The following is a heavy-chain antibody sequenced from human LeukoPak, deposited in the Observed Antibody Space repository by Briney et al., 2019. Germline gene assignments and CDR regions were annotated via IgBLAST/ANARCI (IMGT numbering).Heavy chain of an antibody. CDR1: GYSISSGYY. CDR2: IYHSGST. V-gene: IGHV4-38-2*01. D-gene: IGHD2-2*02. J-gene: IGHJ5*02. Sequence: PSETLSLTCAVSGYSISSGYYWGWVRQPPGKGLEWIGSIYHSGSTYYNPSLKSRVTISVDTSKNQFSLKLSSVTAADTAVYYCARVPAAIGWFDPWGQGTLVPVSS. CDR3: ARVPAAIGWFDP.